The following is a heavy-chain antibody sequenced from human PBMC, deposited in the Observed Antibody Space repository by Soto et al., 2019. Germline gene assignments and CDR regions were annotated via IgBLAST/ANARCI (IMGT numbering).Heavy chain of an antibody. D-gene: IGHD3-9*01. CDR2: VYYTGST. V-gene: IGHV4-59*08. CDR3: ARTVLGPDLLADSFVDYYYYMDV. J-gene: IGHJ6*03. Sequence: PSETLSLTCTVSGGNISNFYWSWIRKTPGKGLEWIGYVYYTGSTSYNPSLKRRVTFSADSSRGQFSLRLNSVTAADTAVYYCARTVLGPDLLADSFVDYYYYMDVWGQGTTVTVSS. CDR1: GGNISNFY.